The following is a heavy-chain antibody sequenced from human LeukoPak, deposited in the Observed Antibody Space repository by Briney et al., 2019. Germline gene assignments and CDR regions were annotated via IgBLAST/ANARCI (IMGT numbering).Heavy chain of an antibody. D-gene: IGHD1-26*01. CDR3: ARGTPGRGSHFTVPDY. CDR2: MNPNSGNT. Sequence: VASVKVSCKASGYTFTSYDINWVRQATGQGLEWMGWMNPNSGNTGYAQKFQGRVTITRNTSISTAYMELSSLRSEDTAVYYCARGTPGRGSHFTVPDYWGQGTLVTVSS. CDR1: GYTFTSYD. J-gene: IGHJ4*02. V-gene: IGHV1-8*03.